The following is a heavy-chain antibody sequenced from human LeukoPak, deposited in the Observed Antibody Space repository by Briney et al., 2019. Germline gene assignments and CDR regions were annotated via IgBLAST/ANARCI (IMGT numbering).Heavy chain of an antibody. CDR3: AREPYIRSSLNWFDP. V-gene: IGHV3-33*01. CDR1: GLTFSSYG. D-gene: IGHD2-2*01. Sequence: GRSLRLSCAASGLTFSSYGMHWVRQAPGKGLEWVAVIWYDGSNKYYADSVKGRFTISRDNSKNTLYLQMNSLRAEDTAVYYCAREPYIRSSLNWFDPWGQGTLVTVSS. J-gene: IGHJ5*02. CDR2: IWYDGSNK.